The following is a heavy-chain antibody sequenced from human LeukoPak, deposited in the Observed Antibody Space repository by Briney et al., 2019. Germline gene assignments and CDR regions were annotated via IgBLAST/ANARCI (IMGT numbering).Heavy chain of an antibody. Sequence: PSETLSLTCAVYGGSFSGYYWSWIRQPPGKGLEWIGEINHSGSTNYNPSLKSRVTISVDTSKNQFSLKLSSVTAADTAVYYCARGRCSGGSCYKGHFQHWGQGTLVTASS. CDR3: ARGRCSGGSCYKGHFQH. D-gene: IGHD2-15*01. J-gene: IGHJ1*01. CDR1: GGSFSGYY. CDR2: INHSGST. V-gene: IGHV4-34*01.